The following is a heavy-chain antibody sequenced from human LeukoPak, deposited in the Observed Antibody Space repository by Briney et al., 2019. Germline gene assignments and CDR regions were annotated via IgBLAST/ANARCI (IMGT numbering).Heavy chain of an antibody. CDR1: GFTFSIYT. V-gene: IGHV3-21*01. D-gene: IGHD3-16*02. CDR3: ARDRNYDYIWGSYRPDYFDY. CDR2: ISSSSSYI. Sequence: GGSLRLSCAASGFTFSIYTMNWVRQAPGKGLEWVSSISSSSSYIYYADSVKGRFTISRDNAKNSLYLQMNSLRAEDTAVYYCARDRNYDYIWGSYRPDYFDYWGQGTLVTVSS. J-gene: IGHJ4*02.